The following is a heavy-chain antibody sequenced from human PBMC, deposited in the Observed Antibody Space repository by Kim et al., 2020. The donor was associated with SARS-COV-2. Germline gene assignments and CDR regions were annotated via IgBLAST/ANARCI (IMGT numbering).Heavy chain of an antibody. D-gene: IGHD1-26*01. Sequence: GGSLRLSCAASGFTFSSYAMSWVRQAPGKGLEWVSAISGSGGSTYYADSVKGRFTISRDNSKNTLYLQMNSLRAEDTAVYYCAKDGGAYSGSYSDYWGQGTLVTVSS. CDR3: AKDGGAYSGSYSDY. CDR1: GFTFSSYA. J-gene: IGHJ4*02. CDR2: ISGSGGST. V-gene: IGHV3-23*01.